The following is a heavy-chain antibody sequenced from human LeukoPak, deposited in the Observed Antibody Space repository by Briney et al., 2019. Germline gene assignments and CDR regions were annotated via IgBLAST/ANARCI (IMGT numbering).Heavy chain of an antibody. CDR3: ASAPQYYDILASFSSFDY. V-gene: IGHV3-21*01. CDR2: ISSGSRSI. D-gene: IGHD3-9*01. CDR1: GFTFSSYT. Sequence: GGSLRLSCAASGFTFSSYTMNWVRQAPGKGLEWVSSISSGSRSIFYADSVKGRFTISRDNTKNSLYLQLNSLRAEDTAVYYCASAPQYYDILASFSSFDYWGQGTLVTVSS. J-gene: IGHJ4*02.